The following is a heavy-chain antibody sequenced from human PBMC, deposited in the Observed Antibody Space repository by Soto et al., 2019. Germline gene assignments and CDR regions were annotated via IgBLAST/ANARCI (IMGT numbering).Heavy chain of an antibody. V-gene: IGHV4-61*03. D-gene: IGHD3-16*01. CDR3: ERIRKRGRWSIDVFDL. J-gene: IGHJ3*01. CDR2: IFNTGIT. Sequence: SWTXSLTCSFSGCCVIIDTYYLSWIRQPPGNGMEWIAYIFNTGITNYNPSLRSRVTISLDKSRNDFSLNLRSVTAADTAIYYCERIRKRGRWSIDVFDLWGPGTKVTV. CDR1: GCCVIIDTYY.